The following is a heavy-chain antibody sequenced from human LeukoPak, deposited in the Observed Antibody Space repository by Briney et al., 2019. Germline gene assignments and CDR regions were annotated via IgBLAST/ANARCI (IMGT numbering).Heavy chain of an antibody. CDR1: GYTFTSYG. CDR3: ARANFLYCSSTTCLFDY. CDR2: ISAYNGNT. Sequence: ASVKVSCKASGYTFTSYGISWVRQAPGQGLEWMGWISAYNGNTNYAQKLQGRVTMTTDTSTSTAYMEVSRLRSDDTAVYYCARANFLYCSSTTCLFDYWGQGTLVTVSS. J-gene: IGHJ4*02. D-gene: IGHD2-2*01. V-gene: IGHV1-18*04.